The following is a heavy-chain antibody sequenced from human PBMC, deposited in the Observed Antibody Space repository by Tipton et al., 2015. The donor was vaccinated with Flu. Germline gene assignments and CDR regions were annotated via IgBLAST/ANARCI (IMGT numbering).Heavy chain of an antibody. CDR3: ARDAITIFGVAQVYYYGMDV. CDR1: GGSISSSSYY. Sequence: TLSLTCTVSGGSISSSSYYWGWIRQPPGKGLEWIGSTYYSGSTYYNPSLKSRVTISVDTSKNQFSLKLSSVTAADTAVYYCARDAITIFGVAQVYYYGMDVWGQGTTVTVSS. CDR2: TYYSGST. D-gene: IGHD3-3*01. V-gene: IGHV4-39*07. J-gene: IGHJ6*02.